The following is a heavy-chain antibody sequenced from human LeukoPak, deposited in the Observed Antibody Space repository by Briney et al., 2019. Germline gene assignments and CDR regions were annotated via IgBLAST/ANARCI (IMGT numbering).Heavy chain of an antibody. V-gene: IGHV3-23*01. CDR1: GFTFSSYA. J-gene: IGHJ4*02. Sequence: GGSLRLSCAASGFTFSSYAMSWVRQAPGKGLEWVAGISGNGGSTYYADSVKGRFTISRDNSKNTLVLQMNSLRVEDTAVYYCAKDPAPYCGSDCYSPNFDYWGQGTLATVSS. D-gene: IGHD2-21*02. CDR2: ISGNGGST. CDR3: AKDPAPYCGSDCYSPNFDY.